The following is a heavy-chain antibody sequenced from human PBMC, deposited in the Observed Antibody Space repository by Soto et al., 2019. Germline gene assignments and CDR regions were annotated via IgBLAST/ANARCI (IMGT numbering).Heavy chain of an antibody. CDR2: IIPIFGTA. CDR1: GGTFSSYA. CDR3: ARERAGYSLGEYYYYGMDV. J-gene: IGHJ6*02. V-gene: IGHV1-69*13. Sequence: ASVKVSCKASGGTFSSYAISWVRQAPGQGLEWMGGIIPIFGTANYAQKFQGRVTITADESTSTAYMELSSLRSEDTAVYYCARERAGYSLGEYYYYGMDVWGQGTTVTVS. D-gene: IGHD5-18*01.